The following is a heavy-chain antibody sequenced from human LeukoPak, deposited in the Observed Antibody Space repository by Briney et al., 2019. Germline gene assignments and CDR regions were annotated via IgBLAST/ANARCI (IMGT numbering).Heavy chain of an antibody. Sequence: NPSETLSLTCTVSDYSITTAYYWGWIRQPPGKGLEWIGSIYHSGNTYHNPSLKSRVTISVDTSRNHFSLNLRSVTAADTAVYYCARVVTSGYYMLDDWGQGTLVTVSS. CDR2: IYHSGNT. V-gene: IGHV4-38-2*02. CDR3: ARVVTSGYYMLDD. J-gene: IGHJ4*02. CDR1: DYSITTAYY. D-gene: IGHD3-3*01.